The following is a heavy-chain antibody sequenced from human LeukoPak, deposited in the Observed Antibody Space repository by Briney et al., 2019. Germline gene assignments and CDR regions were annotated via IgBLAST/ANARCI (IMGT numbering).Heavy chain of an antibody. CDR1: GGSISSYY. J-gene: IGHJ6*03. CDR2: IYYSGST. Sequence: SETLSLTCTVSGGSISSYYWGWIRQPPGKGLEWIGSIYYSGSTYYNPSLKSRVTISVDTSKNQFSLKLSSVTAADTAVYYCAREKRYFDWFNYYYYYMDVWGKGTTVTISS. V-gene: IGHV4-39*02. CDR3: AREKRYFDWFNYYYYYMDV. D-gene: IGHD3-9*01.